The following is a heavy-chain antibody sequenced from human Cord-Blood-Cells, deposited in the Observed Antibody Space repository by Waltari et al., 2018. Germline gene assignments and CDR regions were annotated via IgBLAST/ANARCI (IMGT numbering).Heavy chain of an antibody. CDR2: TRNKANSYTT. CDR1: GSTFSDHY. CDR3: ARDLDY. V-gene: IGHV3-72*01. Sequence: EVQLVESGGGLVQPGGSLRPSCAASGSTFSDHYMDWVRQAPGKGLEWVGRTRNKANSYTTEYAASVKGRFTISRDDSKNSLYLQMNSLKTEDTAVYYCARDLDYWGQGTLVTVSS. J-gene: IGHJ4*02.